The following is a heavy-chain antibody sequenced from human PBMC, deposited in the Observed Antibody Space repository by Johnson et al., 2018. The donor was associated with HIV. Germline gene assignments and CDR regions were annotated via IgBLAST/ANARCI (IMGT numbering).Heavy chain of an antibody. CDR1: GFIFRMYA. CDR2: ISHDGANQ. V-gene: IGHV3-30-3*01. Sequence: VQLVESGGGVVQPGRSLRLSCVASGFIFRMYAMHWVRQAPGKGLEWVALISHDGANQYYADSVKGRFMVSRDDSMNTLFLEMKSVRPEDTAVYYCARTPYGDYDDACNIWCQGTMVTVSS. D-gene: IGHD4-17*01. J-gene: IGHJ3*02. CDR3: ARTPYGDYDDACNI.